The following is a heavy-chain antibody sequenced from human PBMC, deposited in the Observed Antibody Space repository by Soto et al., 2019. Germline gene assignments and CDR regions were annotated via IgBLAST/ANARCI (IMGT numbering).Heavy chain of an antibody. D-gene: IGHD2-15*01. CDR1: GFTFSSYA. Sequence: EVQLLESGGGLVQPGGSLRLSCAASGFTFSSYAMSWVRQAPGKGLEWVSAISGSGGSTYYADSVKGRFTISRDNSKNTLYLQMNSLRAEDTAVYYCAKDRIVVVVAATLTDAFDIWGQGTMVTVSS. V-gene: IGHV3-23*01. CDR3: AKDRIVVVVAATLTDAFDI. CDR2: ISGSGGST. J-gene: IGHJ3*02.